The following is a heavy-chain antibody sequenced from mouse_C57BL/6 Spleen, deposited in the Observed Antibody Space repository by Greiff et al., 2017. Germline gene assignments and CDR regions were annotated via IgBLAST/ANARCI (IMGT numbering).Heavy chain of an antibody. D-gene: IGHD2-2*01. Sequence: VHLVESGAELAKPGASVTLSCKASGYTFTSYWMHWVKQRPGQGLEWIGYINPSSGYTKYNQKFKDKATLTADKSSSTAYMQLSSLTYEDSAVYYCARDGYDEGAWFAYWGQGTLVTVSA. CDR2: INPSSGYT. J-gene: IGHJ3*01. CDR3: ARDGYDEGAWFAY. CDR1: GYTFTSYW. V-gene: IGHV1-7*01.